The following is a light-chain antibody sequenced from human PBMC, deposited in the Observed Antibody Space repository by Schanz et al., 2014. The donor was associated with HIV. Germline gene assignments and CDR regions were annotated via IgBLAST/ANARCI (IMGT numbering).Light chain of an antibody. CDR3: CSYARSSTNVV. CDR2: DVS. J-gene: IGLJ2*01. Sequence: QSALTQPASVSGSPGQSITISCTGTSSDVGAYNYVSWYQQHPGKAPKLMIYDVSNRPSGVSNRFSGSKSGNTASLTISGLQAEDEADYYCCSYARSSTNVVFGGGTKLTVL. V-gene: IGLV2-14*03. CDR1: SSDVGAYNY.